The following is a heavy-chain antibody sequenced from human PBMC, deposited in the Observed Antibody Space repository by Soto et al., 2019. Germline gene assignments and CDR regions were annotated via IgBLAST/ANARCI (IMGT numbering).Heavy chain of an antibody. V-gene: IGHV3-30-3*01. CDR1: GFTFSSYA. CDR3: ARDITVYESDFWSGYYTQYYYYGMDV. Sequence: GGSLRLSCAASGFTFSSYAMHWVRQAPGKGLEWVAVISYDGSNKYYADSVKGRFTISRDNSKNTLYLQMNSLRAEDTAVYYCARDITVYESDFWSGYYTQYYYYGMDVWGQGTTVTVSS. J-gene: IGHJ6*02. CDR2: ISYDGSNK. D-gene: IGHD3-3*01.